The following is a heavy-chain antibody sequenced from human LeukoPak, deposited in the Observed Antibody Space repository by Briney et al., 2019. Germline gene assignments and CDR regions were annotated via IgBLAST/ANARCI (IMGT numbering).Heavy chain of an antibody. CDR3: TTPAAGPRAEYSQY. V-gene: IGHV3-30-3*01. Sequence: PGGSLRLSCAASGFTFSSYAMHWVRQAPGKGLEWVAVISYDGSNKYYADSVKGRFTVSRDNAKNSLYLQMNNLAVEDTAVYYCTTPAAGPRAEYSQYWGQGTLVTVSS. D-gene: IGHD6-13*01. CDR2: ISYDGSNK. J-gene: IGHJ1*01. CDR1: GFTFSSYA.